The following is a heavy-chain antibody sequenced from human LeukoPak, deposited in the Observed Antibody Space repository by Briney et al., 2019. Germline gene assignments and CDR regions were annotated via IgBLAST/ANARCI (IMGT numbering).Heavy chain of an antibody. CDR1: GYTFTGYY. V-gene: IGHV1-2*02. CDR3: ARFSSSWYYFDY. J-gene: IGHJ4*02. Sequence: EASVKVSCKASGYTFTGYYMHWVRQAPGQGLEWMGWINPNSGGTNYAQKFQGRVTITRDTSASTAYMELSSLRSEDMAVYYCARFSSSWYYFDYWGQGTLATVSS. CDR2: INPNSGGT. D-gene: IGHD6-13*01.